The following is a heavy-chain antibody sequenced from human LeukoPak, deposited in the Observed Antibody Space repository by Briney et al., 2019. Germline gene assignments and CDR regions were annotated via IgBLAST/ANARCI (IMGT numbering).Heavy chain of an antibody. Sequence: SVKVSCKASGGTFSSYAISWVRQAPGRGLEWMGRIIPILGIANYAQKFQGRVTITADKSTSTAYMELSSLRSEDTAVYYCARGGIGGYFDYWGQGALVTVSS. CDR3: ARGGIGGYFDY. CDR2: IIPILGIA. CDR1: GGTFSSYA. J-gene: IGHJ4*02. V-gene: IGHV1-69*04. D-gene: IGHD2-21*01.